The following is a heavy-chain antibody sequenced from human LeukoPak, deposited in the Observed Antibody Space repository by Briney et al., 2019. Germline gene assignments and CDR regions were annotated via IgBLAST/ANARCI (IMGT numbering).Heavy chain of an antibody. CDR3: ARVGLYYYGMDV. J-gene: IGHJ6*02. CDR1: GYTFTSYA. Sequence: GASVKVSCKASGYTFTSYAMHWVRQAPGQRLEWMGWINAGNGNTKYSQKFQGRVTITRDTSASTAYMELSSLGSEDTAVYYCARVGLYYYGMDVWGQGTTVTVSS. CDR2: INAGNGNT. V-gene: IGHV1-3*01.